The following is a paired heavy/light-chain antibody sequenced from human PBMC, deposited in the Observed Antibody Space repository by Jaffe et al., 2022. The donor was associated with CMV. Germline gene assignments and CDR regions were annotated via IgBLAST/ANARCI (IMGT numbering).Heavy chain of an antibody. Sequence: VESGGGVVQPGGSLRLSCATSGFTFSDYEMNWVRQAPGKGLQWISYISPTGGTIFYADSVKGRFTISRDNARSSLSLHMNSLRGDDTAVYYCWGRGYNPRRGYFDSWGPGTLVTVSS. J-gene: IGHJ4*02. CDR3: WGRGYNPRRGYFDS. CDR2: ISPTGGTI. V-gene: IGHV3-48*03. D-gene: IGHD5-12*01. CDR1: GFTFSDYE.
Light chain of an antibody. Sequence: DIQLTQSPSSLSVFVGDSVTITCRASQTIKNLLNWYQQKPGRAPKLVIYAASNLQTGVPSRFRGSGSGTDFTLTISSLQPEDFATYYCQQIYTLSPVTFGGGTKVEL. J-gene: IGKJ4*01. CDR3: QQIYTLSPVT. V-gene: IGKV1-39*01. CDR1: QTIKNL. CDR2: AAS.